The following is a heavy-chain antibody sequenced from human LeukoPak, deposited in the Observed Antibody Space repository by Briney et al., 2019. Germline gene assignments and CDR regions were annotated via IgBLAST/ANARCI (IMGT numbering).Heavy chain of an antibody. V-gene: IGHV1-2*02. CDR3: ARGDMAAVTGLDY. CDR1: GYTFTGYY. Sequence: ASVKVSCKASGYTFTGYYMHWVRQAPGQGLEWMGWINPISGGTKYAQNSQGRVTMTRDTSISTAYMELTSDDTAVYYCARGDMAAVTGLDYWGQGTLVTVSS. D-gene: IGHD5-24*01. J-gene: IGHJ4*02. CDR2: INPISGGT.